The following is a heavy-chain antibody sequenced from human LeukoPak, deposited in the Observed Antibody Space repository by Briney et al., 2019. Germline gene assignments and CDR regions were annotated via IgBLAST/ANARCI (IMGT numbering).Heavy chain of an antibody. CDR2: IYYSGST. V-gene: IGHV4-39*01. CDR1: GGSISSSSYY. CDR3: ARIYDSSGHPR. Sequence: SETLSLTCTVSGGSISSSSYYWGWIRQPPEKRLEWIGNIYYSGSTYYNTSIKRRLTISVDTSKSQSALKLSSVPAGDTAVYYSARIYDSSGHPRWGQGTLVTVSS. J-gene: IGHJ4*02. D-gene: IGHD3-22*01.